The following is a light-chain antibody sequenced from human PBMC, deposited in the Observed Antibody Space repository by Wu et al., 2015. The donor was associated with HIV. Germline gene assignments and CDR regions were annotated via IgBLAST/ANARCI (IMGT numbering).Light chain of an antibody. CDR3: QQSYSTHWT. CDR1: QSISSY. Sequence: DIQMTQSPSSLSASVGDRVTITCQASQSISSYLNWYQQKPGKAPKLLIYAASSLQSGVPSRFSGSGSGTDFTLTISSLQPEDFATYYCQQSYSTHWTFGQGTKVEIK. J-gene: IGKJ1*01. CDR2: AAS. V-gene: IGKV1-39*01.